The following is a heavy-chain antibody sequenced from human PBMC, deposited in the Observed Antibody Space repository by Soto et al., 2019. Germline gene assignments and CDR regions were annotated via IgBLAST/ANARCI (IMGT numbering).Heavy chain of an antibody. CDR1: GYSFSTYG. J-gene: IGHJ4*02. Sequence: QVLLVQSGAEVKKPGASVKVSCKASGYSFSTYGVSWVRQAPGQGLEWMGWLNTGDGNTAYAQKLQGRITLTTDTSTTTAYMELKSLTSDDTAIYYCARGETTGTPRHVLDYWGQGTLVTVSS. D-gene: IGHD1-1*01. V-gene: IGHV1-18*04. CDR2: LNTGDGNT. CDR3: ARGETTGTPRHVLDY.